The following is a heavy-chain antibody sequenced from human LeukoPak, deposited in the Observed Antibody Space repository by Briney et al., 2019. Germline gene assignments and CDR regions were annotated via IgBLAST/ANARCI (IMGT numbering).Heavy chain of an antibody. CDR2: IRSKAYGGTT. D-gene: IGHD6-13*01. CDR3: TRVSPIAAAGGFDY. Sequence: PGGSLRLSCTASGFTFGDYAMSWFRQAPGKGLEWVGFIRSKAYGGTTEYAASVKGRFTISRDDSKSIAYLQMNSLKTEDTAVYYCTRVSPIAAAGGFDYWGQGTLVTVSS. V-gene: IGHV3-49*03. CDR1: GFTFGDYA. J-gene: IGHJ4*02.